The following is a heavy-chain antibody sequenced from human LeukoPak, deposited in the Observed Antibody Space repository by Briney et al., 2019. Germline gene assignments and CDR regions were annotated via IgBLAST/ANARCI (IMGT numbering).Heavy chain of an antibody. CDR1: GGTFSSYA. Sequence: ASVKVSCKASGGTFSSYAISWVRQAPGQGLEWMGRIIPIFGTANYAQKFQGRVTITTDESTSTAYMELSSLRSEDTAVYNCATGILGGSTTFDYWGQGTLVTVSS. V-gene: IGHV1-69*05. CDR3: ATGILGGSTTFDY. J-gene: IGHJ4*02. D-gene: IGHD2-15*01. CDR2: IIPIFGTA.